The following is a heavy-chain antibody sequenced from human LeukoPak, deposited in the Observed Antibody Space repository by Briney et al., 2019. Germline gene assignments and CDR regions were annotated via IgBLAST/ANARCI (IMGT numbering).Heavy chain of an antibody. Sequence: SETLSLTCTVSGGSISSYYWSWIRQSPGKGLEWIGYIYYSGSTNYNPPLKSRVTISVDTSKNQFSLKPSSVTAADTAVYYCARVLGLYFDYWGQGTLVTVSS. J-gene: IGHJ4*02. V-gene: IGHV4-59*01. CDR1: GGSISSYY. CDR2: IYYSGST. CDR3: ARVLGLYFDY.